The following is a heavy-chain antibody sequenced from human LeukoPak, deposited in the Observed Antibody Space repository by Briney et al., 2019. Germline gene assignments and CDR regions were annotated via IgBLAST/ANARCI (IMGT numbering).Heavy chain of an antibody. CDR2: INPSGGTT. CDR3: ARASMDTAMVTAPSVYYYYYYMDV. CDR1: GYTFTSYH. D-gene: IGHD5-18*01. J-gene: IGHJ6*03. Sequence: GASVKVSCKASGYTFTSYHMHWVRQAPGQGLEWMGIINPSGGTTNYAQKFQGRVTITADKSTSTAYMEPSSLRSEDTAVYYCARASMDTAMVTAPSVYYYYYYMDVWGKGTTVTVSS. V-gene: IGHV1-46*01.